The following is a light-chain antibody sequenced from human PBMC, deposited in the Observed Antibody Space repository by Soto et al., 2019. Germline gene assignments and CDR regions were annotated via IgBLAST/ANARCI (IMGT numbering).Light chain of an antibody. CDR1: QSVSSY. CDR2: DAS. V-gene: IGKV3-11*01. Sequence: EIVLTQSPATLSLSPGERATLSCRASQSVSSYLAWYQQKPGQAPRLLIYDASNRATGIPARFSGSGSATDFTLTISSLEPEDFGVYYCQQRSNWPLTFGGGTEVDSK. J-gene: IGKJ4*01. CDR3: QQRSNWPLT.